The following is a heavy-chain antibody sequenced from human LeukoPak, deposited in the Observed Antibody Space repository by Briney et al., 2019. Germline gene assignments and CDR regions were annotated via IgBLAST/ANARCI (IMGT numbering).Heavy chain of an antibody. D-gene: IGHD1-1*01. J-gene: IGHJ4*02. V-gene: IGHV4-4*07. CDR2: IYTSGST. Sequence: PETLSLTCTVSGGSISSYYWSWIRQPAGKGLEWIGRIYTSGSTNYNPSLKSRVNMSVDTYKNQLSLKLSSVAAADTAVYYCERGTAPDYWGQGTLVTVSS. CDR3: ERGTAPDY. CDR1: GGSISSYY.